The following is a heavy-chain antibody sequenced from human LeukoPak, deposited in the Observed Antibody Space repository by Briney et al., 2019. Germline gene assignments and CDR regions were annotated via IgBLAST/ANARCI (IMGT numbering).Heavy chain of an antibody. CDR1: GGSISSYY. D-gene: IGHD3-10*01. CDR2: IYYSGST. CDR3: ARGAYYGSDTNWFDP. Sequence: PSETLSLTCTVSGGSISSYYWSWIRQPPGKGLEWIGYIYYSGSTNYNPSLKSRVTISVDTSKNQFSLNLNSVTAADTAVYYCARGAYYGSDTNWFDPWGQGTLVIVSS. V-gene: IGHV4-59*12. J-gene: IGHJ5*02.